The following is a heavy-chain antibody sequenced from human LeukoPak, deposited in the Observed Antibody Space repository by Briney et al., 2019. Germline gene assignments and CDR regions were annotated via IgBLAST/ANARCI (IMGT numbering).Heavy chain of an antibody. D-gene: IGHD3-10*01. J-gene: IGHJ4*02. CDR3: TRGGVDY. CDR2: ISSSSTYI. V-gene: IGHV3-21*01. Sequence: GGSLRLSCAASGFIFSSYSMNWVRQAPGKGLEWVSSISSSSTYIYYADSVKGRFTISRDNAKNTLYLHMDSLRAEDTAVYFCTRGGVDYWGQGTLVTVSS. CDR1: GFIFSSYS.